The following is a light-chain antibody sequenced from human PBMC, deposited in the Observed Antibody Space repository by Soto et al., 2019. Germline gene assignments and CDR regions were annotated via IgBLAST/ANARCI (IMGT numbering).Light chain of an antibody. J-gene: IGKJ1*01. V-gene: IGKV4-1*01. Sequence: DIVMTQSPDSLALSLGERATINCKSSKSVLYSSNDKNYLAWYQKKPRQPTKLLIYWASTRESGVPERFSGSGSGTDFTLTISRLEPEDFAVYYCQQYGSSPCGQGTKVDIK. CDR1: KSVLYSSNDKNY. CDR2: WAS. CDR3: QQYGSSP.